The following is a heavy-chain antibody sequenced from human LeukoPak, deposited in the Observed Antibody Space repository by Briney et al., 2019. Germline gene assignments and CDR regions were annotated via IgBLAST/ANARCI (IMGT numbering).Heavy chain of an antibody. CDR1: GDNLSELT. D-gene: IGHD5/OR15-5a*01. V-gene: IGHV1-24*01. CDR3: ATFCVYDLLECFDY. CDR2: FDPEEGER. J-gene: IGHJ4*02. Sequence: ASVKVSCKVSGDNLSELTVHWVRQAPGKGVEWIGGFDPEEGERLYAQKFEGRVTTTEDTSTDTAYMQLTSLRSEDTAVYYCATFCVYDLLECFDYWGQGTLVTVSS.